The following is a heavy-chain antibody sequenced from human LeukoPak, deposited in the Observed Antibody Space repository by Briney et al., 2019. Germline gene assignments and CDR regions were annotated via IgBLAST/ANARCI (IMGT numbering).Heavy chain of an antibody. CDR1: GFTVPDYA. V-gene: IGHV3-23*01. CDR3: AKSPTPRLVHPPDY. J-gene: IGHJ4*02. Sequence: GGSLRLSCAASGFTVPDYAMTWVRQAPGKGLEWVSSISASGVMTYYADSVKGRFTISRDNSKNTLYVQMNSLKNEDTAVYYCAKSPTPRLVHPPDYWGQGTLVTVSS. CDR2: ISASGVMT. D-gene: IGHD3-16*01.